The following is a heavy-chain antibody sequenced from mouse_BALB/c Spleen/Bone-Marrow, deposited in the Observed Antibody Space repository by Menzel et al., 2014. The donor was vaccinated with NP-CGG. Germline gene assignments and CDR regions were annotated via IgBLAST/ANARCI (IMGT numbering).Heavy chain of an antibody. V-gene: IGHV5-6-3*01. CDR2: INTNGGNT. J-gene: IGHJ2*01. CDR3: ARGLDY. Sequence: DVMLVESGGGLVQPGGSLKLSCAASRFTFSSYGMSWVRQTPDKRLELVATINTNGGNTYYPDSVKGRFTISRDNAKNTLYLQMSSLKSEDTAMYYCARGLDYWGQGTTLTVSS. CDR1: RFTFSSYG.